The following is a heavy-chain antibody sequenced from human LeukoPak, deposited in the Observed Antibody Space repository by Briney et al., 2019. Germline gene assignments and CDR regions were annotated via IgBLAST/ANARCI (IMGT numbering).Heavy chain of an antibody. Sequence: GGSLRLSCAASGFTFSSYAMSWVRLAPGKGLVWVSAISGSADSTYYADCVKGRFTISRDNSKNTLYLQMNSQRVEDTAVYYCAKTYSSGWYLDYWGQGTLVTVSS. V-gene: IGHV3-23*01. CDR2: ISGSADST. CDR3: AKTYSSGWYLDY. D-gene: IGHD6-19*01. CDR1: GFTFSSYA. J-gene: IGHJ4*02.